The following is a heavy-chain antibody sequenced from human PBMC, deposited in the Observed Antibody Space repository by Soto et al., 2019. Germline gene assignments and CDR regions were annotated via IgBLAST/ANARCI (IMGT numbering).Heavy chain of an antibody. J-gene: IGHJ4*02. CDR1: GXTVGSRS. CDR3: ARGSTDSYPGSRIFDF. Sequence: GSLRLACVAAGXTVGSRSMGRVRQAPGGGLEWVSTITDTGGDTKYADSVGGLFTMSRDNSKKTLYLQMNSLRVEDSAIYYCARGSTDSYPGSRIFDFWGRGTLVTVSS. D-gene: IGHD3-10*01. CDR2: ITDTGGDT. V-gene: IGHV3-23*01.